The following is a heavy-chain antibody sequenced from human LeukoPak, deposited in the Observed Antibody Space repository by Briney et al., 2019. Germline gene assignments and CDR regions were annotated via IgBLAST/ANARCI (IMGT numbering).Heavy chain of an antibody. V-gene: IGHV1-69*05. Sequence: ASVKVSCKASGGTFSSYAFSWVRQAPGQGLEWMGGIIPIFGTANYAQKFQGRVTITTDESTSTAYMELSSLRSEDTAVYYCASSDCSSTSCYIRRTPNDAFDIWGQGTMVTVSS. CDR1: GGTFSSYA. J-gene: IGHJ3*02. CDR3: ASSDCSSTSCYIRRTPNDAFDI. D-gene: IGHD2-2*02. CDR2: IIPIFGTA.